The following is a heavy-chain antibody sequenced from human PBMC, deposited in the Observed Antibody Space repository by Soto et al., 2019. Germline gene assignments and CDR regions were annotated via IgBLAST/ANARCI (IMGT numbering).Heavy chain of an antibody. J-gene: IGHJ4*02. CDR3: AKEGSVTAALDY. Sequence: EVQLLESGGGLVQPGGSLRLSCAASGFTFSNYAMSWVRQVPGKGLEWVSGLTGSGGATYYADSVKGRLTISRDNSNNTLYLQMNSLRAEDTAVYYCAKEGSVTAALDYWGQGILVTVSS. D-gene: IGHD6-13*01. V-gene: IGHV3-23*01. CDR1: GFTFSNYA. CDR2: LTGSGGAT.